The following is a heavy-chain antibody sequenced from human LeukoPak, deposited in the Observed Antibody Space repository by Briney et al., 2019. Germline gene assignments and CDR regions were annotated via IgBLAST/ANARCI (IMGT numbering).Heavy chain of an antibody. CDR2: MNPNSGNT. Sequence: ASVKVSCKTSGYTFTSYDINWVRQATGQGLEWMGWMNPNSGNTGYAQKFQGGVTMTRNTSISTAYMELSSLRSEDTAVYYCARGPYYDILTGYSDFDYWGQGTLVIVSS. CDR3: ARGPYYDILTGYSDFDY. V-gene: IGHV1-8*01. D-gene: IGHD3-9*01. CDR1: GYTFTSYD. J-gene: IGHJ4*02.